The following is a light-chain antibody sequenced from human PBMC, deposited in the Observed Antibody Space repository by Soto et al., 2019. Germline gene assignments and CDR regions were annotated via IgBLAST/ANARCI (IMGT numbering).Light chain of an antibody. V-gene: IGKV4-1*01. Sequence: DILMTDSPASLAVSLGERATINCKSSQSVLYSSNNKNYLAWYQQKPGQPPKLLIYWASTRESGVPDRFSGSGSGTDFTLTISSLQAEDVAVYYCQQYYSTPLTFGGGTKVDIK. CDR2: WAS. CDR1: QSVLYSSNNKNY. J-gene: IGKJ4*01. CDR3: QQYYSTPLT.